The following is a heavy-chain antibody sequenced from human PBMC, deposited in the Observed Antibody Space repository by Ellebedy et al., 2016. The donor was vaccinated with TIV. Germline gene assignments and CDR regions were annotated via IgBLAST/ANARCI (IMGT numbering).Heavy chain of an antibody. CDR3: SRARTMIVGGGFDY. J-gene: IGHJ4*02. Sequence: MPSETLSLTCAVSGGSISSSNWWSWVRQPPGKGLEWIGEIYHSGSTTYNPSLKSRVTISVDKSKNQLSLKLSSVTAADTAGYYCSRARTMIVGGGFDYWGQGTLVTVSS. D-gene: IGHD3-22*01. V-gene: IGHV4-4*02. CDR1: GGSISSSNW. CDR2: IYHSGST.